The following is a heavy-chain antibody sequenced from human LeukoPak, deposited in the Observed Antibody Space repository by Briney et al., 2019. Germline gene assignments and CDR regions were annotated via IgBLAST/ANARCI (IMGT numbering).Heavy chain of an antibody. J-gene: IGHJ4*02. CDR2: INHSGST. Sequence: PSETLSLTCAVYGGFFSGYYWSWIRQPPGKGLEWIGEINHSGSTNYNPSLKSRVTISVDTSKNQFSLKLSSVTAADTAVYYSAVTRWLRTFDYWGQGTLVTVSS. CDR1: GGFFSGYY. D-gene: IGHD5-24*01. V-gene: IGHV4-34*01. CDR3: AVTRWLRTFDY.